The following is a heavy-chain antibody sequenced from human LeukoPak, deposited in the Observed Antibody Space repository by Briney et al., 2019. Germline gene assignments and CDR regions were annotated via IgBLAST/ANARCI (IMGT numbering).Heavy chain of an antibody. V-gene: IGHV3-23*01. J-gene: IGHJ4*02. Sequence: GGSLRLSCAASGFTFITYAMIWVRQAPGEGLEWVSAISGSGGDTYYADSVRGRFTISRDNSKNTLYLQMNYLRAEDTAVYYCAKLLTSETDYWGQGTLVTVSS. CDR3: AKLLTSETDY. D-gene: IGHD2-15*01. CDR1: GFTFITYA. CDR2: ISGSGGDT.